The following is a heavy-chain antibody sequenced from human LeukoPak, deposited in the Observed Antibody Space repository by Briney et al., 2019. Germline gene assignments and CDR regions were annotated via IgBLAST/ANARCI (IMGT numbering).Heavy chain of an antibody. CDR2: ISWNSGSI. D-gene: IGHD6-6*01. CDR3: AKDRRSSSPYYFDC. J-gene: IGHJ4*02. Sequence: GGSLRLSCAASGFTFDDYAMHWVRQAPGKGLEWVSGISWNSGSIGYADSVKGRFTISRDNAKNSLYLQMNSLRAEDTALYYCAKDRRSSSPYYFDCWGQGTLVTVSS. V-gene: IGHV3-9*01. CDR1: GFTFDDYA.